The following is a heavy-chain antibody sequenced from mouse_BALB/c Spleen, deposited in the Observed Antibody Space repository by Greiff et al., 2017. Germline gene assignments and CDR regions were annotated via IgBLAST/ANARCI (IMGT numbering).Heavy chain of an antibody. V-gene: IGHV5-17*02. Sequence: EVQLQESGGGLVQPGGSRKLSCAASGFTFSSFGMHWVRQAPEKGLEWVAYISSGSSTIYYADTVKGRFTISRDNPKNTLFLQMTSLRSEDTAMYYCAREGPYYFDDWGQGTTLTVSS. J-gene: IGHJ2*01. CDR2: ISSGSSTI. CDR1: GFTFSSFG. CDR3: AREGPYYFDD. D-gene: IGHD3-3*01.